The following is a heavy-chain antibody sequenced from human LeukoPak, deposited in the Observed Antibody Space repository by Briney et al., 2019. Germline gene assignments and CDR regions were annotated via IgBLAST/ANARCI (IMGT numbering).Heavy chain of an antibody. Sequence: GGSLRLSCAASGFTFSNYWMHWVRQAPGKGLVWVSRINSDGINTSYADSVKGRFTISRDNAKNTLYLQMNSLRAEDTAVYYCAKDGLYSSGWGDYYYMDVWGKGTTVTVSS. V-gene: IGHV3-74*01. J-gene: IGHJ6*03. CDR1: GFTFSNYW. D-gene: IGHD6-19*01. CDR3: AKDGLYSSGWGDYYYMDV. CDR2: INSDGINT.